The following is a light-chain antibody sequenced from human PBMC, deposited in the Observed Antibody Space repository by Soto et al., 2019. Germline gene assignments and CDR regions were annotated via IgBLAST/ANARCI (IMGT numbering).Light chain of an antibody. CDR3: QQYTSYIT. J-gene: IGKJ4*01. Sequence: DIQMTQSPSTLSASVGDRLTITCRASQSISAYLAWYQQRSGKAPKLLIYKASSLESGVPSRFSGSGSGTEFTLTISSLQPDDFATYYCQQYTSYITFGGGTKVDIK. CDR2: KAS. CDR1: QSISAY. V-gene: IGKV1-5*03.